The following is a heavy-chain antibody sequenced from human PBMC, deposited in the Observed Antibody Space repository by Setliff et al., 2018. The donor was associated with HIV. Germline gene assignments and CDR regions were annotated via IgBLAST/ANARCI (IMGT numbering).Heavy chain of an antibody. J-gene: IGHJ4*02. CDR1: GGTLSKYA. CDR2: IIPIFGTA. V-gene: IGHV1-69*13. Sequence: ASVKVSCKASGGTLSKYAIIWVRQAPGQGLEWMGGIIPIFGTANYAQNFQGRVTITADASTSTAYMALSSLRSEDTAVYYCARAYYDSVWGSHRYRFYYFDYWGQGSLVTVSS. D-gene: IGHD3-16*02. CDR3: ARAYYDSVWGSHRYRFYYFDY.